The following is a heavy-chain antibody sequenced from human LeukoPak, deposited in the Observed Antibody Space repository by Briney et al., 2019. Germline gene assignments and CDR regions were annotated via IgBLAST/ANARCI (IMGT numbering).Heavy chain of an antibody. D-gene: IGHD3-22*01. J-gene: IGHJ4*02. CDR1: GYSMRSYY. CDR2: FSHSGTT. Sequence: KPSETVSLTCNVSGYSMRSYYWSCLRQPPGKGLKWIAYFSHSGTTNYNPSLKSRVIISVDTSNHQFSLTLRSVTAADTAVYYCARHLDYDSGGYFYPYFDDWGQGTLVTVSS. V-gene: IGHV4-59*08. CDR3: ARHLDYDSGGYFYPYFDD.